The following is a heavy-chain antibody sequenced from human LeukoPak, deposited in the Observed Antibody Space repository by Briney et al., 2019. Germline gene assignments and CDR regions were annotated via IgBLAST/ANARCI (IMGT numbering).Heavy chain of an antibody. CDR1: GFTFGDYA. Sequence: GGSLRLSCTTSGFTFGDYAMSWVRQAPGKGLEWVSFIRRKAHGGTTEYAASVKGRFSSSRDDSKSIAYLQMNSLKTEDTAVYYCASGHSSSWYYFDYWGQGTLVTVSS. CDR3: ASGHSSSWYYFDY. CDR2: IRRKAHGGTT. J-gene: IGHJ4*02. D-gene: IGHD6-13*01. V-gene: IGHV3-49*04.